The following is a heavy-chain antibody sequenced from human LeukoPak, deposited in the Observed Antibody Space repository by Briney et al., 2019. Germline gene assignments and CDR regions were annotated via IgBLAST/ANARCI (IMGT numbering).Heavy chain of an antibody. Sequence: SETLSLTCTVSGGSISSYYWSWIRQPPGKGLEWIGYIYYSGSTNYNPSLKSRVTISVDTSKNQFSLKLSSVTAADTAVYYCARGGWTGSYSHFDYWGQGTLVTVSS. V-gene: IGHV4-59*01. D-gene: IGHD1-26*01. CDR3: ARGGWTGSYSHFDY. J-gene: IGHJ4*02. CDR2: IYYSGST. CDR1: GGSISSYY.